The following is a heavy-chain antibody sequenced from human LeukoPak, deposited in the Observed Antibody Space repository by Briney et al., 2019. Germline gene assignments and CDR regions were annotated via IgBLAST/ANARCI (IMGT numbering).Heavy chain of an antibody. CDR3: ARGQGIAAFDY. V-gene: IGHV3-23*01. D-gene: IGHD6-25*01. CDR1: GFTFSSYA. CDR2: ISGSGVST. Sequence: GGPLRLSCAASGFTFSSYAMSWVPQAPGKGLEWVSSISGSGVSTYYADSVKGRFTISSDNSKNTLFLQMNSLRAEDTAVYYCARGQGIAAFDYWGQGTLVTVSS. J-gene: IGHJ4*02.